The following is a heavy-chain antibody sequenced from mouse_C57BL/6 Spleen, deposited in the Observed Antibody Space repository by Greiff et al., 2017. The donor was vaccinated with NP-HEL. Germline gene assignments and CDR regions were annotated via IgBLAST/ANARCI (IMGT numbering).Heavy chain of an antibody. D-gene: IGHD1-1*01. CDR3: TGYYGSSYRDYAMDY. Sequence: VHVKQSGAELVRPGASVKLSCTASGFNIKDYYMHWVKQRPEQGLEWIGRIDPEDGDTEYAPKFQGKATMTADTSSNTAYLQLSSLTSEDTAVYYCTGYYGSSYRDYAMDYWGQGTSVTVSS. CDR2: IDPEDGDT. V-gene: IGHV14-1*01. CDR1: GFNIKDYY. J-gene: IGHJ4*01.